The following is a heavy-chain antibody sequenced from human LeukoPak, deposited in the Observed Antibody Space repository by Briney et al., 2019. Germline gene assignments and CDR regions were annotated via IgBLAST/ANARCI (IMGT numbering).Heavy chain of an antibody. CDR3: AREKGPYGSGSYYHLMEIDY. CDR2: ISAYNGNT. J-gene: IGHJ4*02. CDR1: GYTFTSYG. D-gene: IGHD3-10*01. Sequence: ASVKVSCKASGYTFTSYGISWVRQAPGQGLEWMGWISAYNGNTNYAQKLQGRVTMTTGTSTSTAYMELRSLRSDDTAVYYCAREKGPYGSGSYYHLMEIDYWGQGTLVTVSS. V-gene: IGHV1-18*01.